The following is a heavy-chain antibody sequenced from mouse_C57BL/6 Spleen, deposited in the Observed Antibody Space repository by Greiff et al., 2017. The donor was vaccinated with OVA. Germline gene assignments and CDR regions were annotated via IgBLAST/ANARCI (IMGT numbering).Heavy chain of an antibody. J-gene: IGHJ4*01. CDR1: GYTFTSYG. V-gene: IGHV1-81*01. CDR2: IYPRSGNT. CDR3: AEGGPGGAMDY. D-gene: IGHD3-3*01. Sequence: QVQLQQSGAELARPGASVKLSCKASGYTFTSYGISWVKQRTGQGLEWIGEIYPRSGNTYYNEKFKGKATLTADKTSSTAYMELRSLTSEDSAVYYCAEGGPGGAMDYWGQGTSVTVSS.